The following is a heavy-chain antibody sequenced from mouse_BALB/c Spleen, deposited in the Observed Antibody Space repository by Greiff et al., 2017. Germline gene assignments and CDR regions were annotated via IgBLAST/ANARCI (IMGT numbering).Heavy chain of an antibody. V-gene: IGHV1S132*01. D-gene: IGHD1-1*02. Sequence: QVHVKQSGAELVKPGASVKLSCKTSGYTFTSYWIQWVKQRPGQGLGWIGEIFPGTGTTYYNEKFKGKATLTIDTSSSTAYMQLSSLTSEDSAVYFCARSAGGGGFFDYWGQGTTLTVSS. J-gene: IGHJ2*01. CDR2: IFPGTGTT. CDR1: GYTFTSYW. CDR3: ARSAGGGGFFDY.